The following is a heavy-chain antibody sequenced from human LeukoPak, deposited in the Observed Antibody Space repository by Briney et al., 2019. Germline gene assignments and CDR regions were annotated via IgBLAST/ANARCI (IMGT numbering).Heavy chain of an antibody. D-gene: IGHD6-13*01. CDR3: AREYSSSWYVLFDY. Sequence: ASVKVSCKASGYTFTSYGISWARQAPGQGLEWMGWISAYNGNTNYAQKLQGRVTMTTDTSTSTAYMELRSLRSDDTAVYYCAREYSSSWYVLFDYWGQGTLVTVSS. J-gene: IGHJ4*02. CDR2: ISAYNGNT. CDR1: GYTFTSYG. V-gene: IGHV1-18*01.